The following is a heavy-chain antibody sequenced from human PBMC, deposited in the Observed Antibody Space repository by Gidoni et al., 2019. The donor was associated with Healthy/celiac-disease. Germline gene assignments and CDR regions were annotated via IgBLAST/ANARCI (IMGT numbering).Heavy chain of an antibody. CDR1: GYTFTSYG. D-gene: IGHD3-10*01. Sequence: QVQLVQSGAEVKKPGASVKVSCKASGYTFTSYGISWVRQAPGQGLEWMGWISAYNGNTNYAQKLQGRVTMTTDTSTSTAYMELRSLRSDDTAVYYCARVDTGVRGVITYYYYYYGMDVWGQGTTVTVSS. CDR3: ARVDTGVRGVITYYYYYYGMDV. J-gene: IGHJ6*02. CDR2: ISAYNGNT. V-gene: IGHV1-18*01.